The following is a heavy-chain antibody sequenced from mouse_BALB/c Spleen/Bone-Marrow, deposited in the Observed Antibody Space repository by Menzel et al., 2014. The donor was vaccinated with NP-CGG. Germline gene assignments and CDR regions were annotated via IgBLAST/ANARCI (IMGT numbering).Heavy chain of an antibody. Sequence: EVQLQESGGGLVQPGGSLRLSCATSGFTFTDYYMNWVRQPPGKALEWLGFIRNKANGYTTEYSASVKSRFTISRDNSQNILYLQMNPLRADDSATYYCARDKGRVFFDYWGQGTTLTVSS. CDR1: GFTFTDYY. CDR2: IRNKANGYTT. V-gene: IGHV7-3*02. CDR3: ARDKGRVFFDY. J-gene: IGHJ2*01.